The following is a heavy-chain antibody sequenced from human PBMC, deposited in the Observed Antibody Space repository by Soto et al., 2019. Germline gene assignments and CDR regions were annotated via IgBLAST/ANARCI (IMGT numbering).Heavy chain of an antibody. V-gene: IGHV4-34*01. CDR1: GGSFSGYY. CDR3: ARNLGIAVAGTSGYYYGMDV. Sequence: QVQLQQWGAGLLKPSETLSLTCAVYGGSFSGYYWSWIRQPPGKGLEWIGEINHSGSTNYNPSLKSRVTISVDTSKNQFSLKLSSVTAADTAVYYCARNLGIAVAGTSGYYYGMDVWDQGTTVTVSS. D-gene: IGHD6-19*01. J-gene: IGHJ6*02. CDR2: INHSGST.